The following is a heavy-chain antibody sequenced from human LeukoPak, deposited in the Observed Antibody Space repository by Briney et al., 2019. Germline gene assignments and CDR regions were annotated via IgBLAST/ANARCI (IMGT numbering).Heavy chain of an antibody. CDR2: ISGSGGST. J-gene: IGHJ4*02. CDR1: GFTFSSYA. D-gene: IGHD2-2*01. CDR3: AKRYCSSTSCYGY. Sequence: GGSLRLSCAASGFTFSSYAMSWVRQAPGKGLEWVSAISGSGGSTYYADSVKGRFTTSRDNSKNTLYLQMNSLRAEDTAVYYCAKRYCSSTSCYGYWGQGTLVTVSS. V-gene: IGHV3-23*01.